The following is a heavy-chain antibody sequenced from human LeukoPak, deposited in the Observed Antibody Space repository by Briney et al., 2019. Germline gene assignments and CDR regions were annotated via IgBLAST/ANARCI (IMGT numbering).Heavy chain of an antibody. CDR1: GFTFSTYA. CDR3: AKYNGAAGVWDYFDN. J-gene: IGHJ4*02. V-gene: IGHV3-23*01. CDR2: ISGSGDTT. Sequence: GSLRLSCAASGFTFSTYAMSWVRQALGKGLEWVSSISGSGDTTYYADSVKGRFTISRDNSKNTLYLQMNSLRAEDTALYYCAKYNGAAGVWDYFDNWGQGTLVTVSS. D-gene: IGHD2-8*01.